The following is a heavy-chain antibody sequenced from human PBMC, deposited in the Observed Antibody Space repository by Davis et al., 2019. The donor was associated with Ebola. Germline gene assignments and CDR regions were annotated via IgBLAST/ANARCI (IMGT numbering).Heavy chain of an antibody. V-gene: IGHV1-3*01. CDR2: INAGNGNT. J-gene: IGHJ6*02. D-gene: IGHD1-26*01. Sequence: ASVKVSCKASGYIFTKYGISWMRQAPGQGLEWMGWINAGNGNTKYSQKFQGRVTITRDTSASTAYMELSSLRSEDTAVYYCASPVFSELPRSYYYYGMDVWGQGTTVTVSS. CDR1: GYIFTKYG. CDR3: ASPVFSELPRSYYYYGMDV.